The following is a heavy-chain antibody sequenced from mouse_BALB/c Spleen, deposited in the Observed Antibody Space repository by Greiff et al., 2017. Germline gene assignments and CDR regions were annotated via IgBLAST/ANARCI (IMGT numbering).Heavy chain of an antibody. CDR2: ISSGGGST. D-gene: IGHD1-1*01. CDR1: GFAFSSYD. V-gene: IGHV5-12-1*01. CDR3: ARRYYYGNYYAMDY. Sequence: EVQRVESGGGLVKPGGSLKLSCAASGFAFSSYDMSWVRQTPEKRLEWVAYISSGGGSTYYPDTVKGRFTISRDNAKNTLYLQMSSLKSEDTAMYYCARRYYYGNYYAMDYWGQGTSVTVSS. J-gene: IGHJ4*01.